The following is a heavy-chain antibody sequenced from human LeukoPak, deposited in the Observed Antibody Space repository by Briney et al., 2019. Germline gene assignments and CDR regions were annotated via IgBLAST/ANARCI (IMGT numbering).Heavy chain of an antibody. CDR1: GFTFSDHY. CDR3: ARLPYGDPFDY. D-gene: IGHD4-17*01. J-gene: IGHJ4*02. CDR2: TRNKANSYTT. Sequence: PGGSLRLSCAASGFTFSDHYMDWVRQAPGKGLEWVGRTRNKANSYTTEYAASVKGRFTTSRDDSKNSLYLQMNSLKTEDTAVYYCARLPYGDPFDYWGQGTLVTVSS. V-gene: IGHV3-72*01.